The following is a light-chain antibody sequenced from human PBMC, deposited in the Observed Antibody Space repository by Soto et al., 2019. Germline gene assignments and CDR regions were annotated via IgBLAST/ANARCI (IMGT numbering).Light chain of an antibody. CDR2: EVT. Sequence: QSALTQPAFVSGSPGQSITISCTGTSNDIGAYNYVSWYQHHPGRAPKLIIYEVTNRPSGVSNRFSGSKSGNTASLTISGLRTEDEADYYCSSYTSSSTLYVFATGTKLTVL. CDR3: SSYTSSSTLYV. CDR1: SNDIGAYNY. J-gene: IGLJ1*01. V-gene: IGLV2-14*01.